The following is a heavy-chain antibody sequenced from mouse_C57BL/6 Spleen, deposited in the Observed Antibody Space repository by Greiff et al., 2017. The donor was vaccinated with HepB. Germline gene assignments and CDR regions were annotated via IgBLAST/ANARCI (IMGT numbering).Heavy chain of an antibody. V-gene: IGHV3-1*01. J-gene: IGHJ2*01. D-gene: IGHD1-1*02. CDR3: AREQGGVDDFDY. Sequence: EVQLVESGPGMVKPSQSLSLTCTVTGYSITSGYDWHWIRHFPGNQLEWMGYIIYSGSTNYNPTLKSRVSITHDTSKNHVFLQLNSVTTEDTATYYCAREQGGVDDFDYWGQGTTLTVSS. CDR1: GYSITSGYD. CDR2: IIYSGST.